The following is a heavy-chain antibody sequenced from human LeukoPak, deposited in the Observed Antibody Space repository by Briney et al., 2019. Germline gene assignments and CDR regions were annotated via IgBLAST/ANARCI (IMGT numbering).Heavy chain of an antibody. Sequence: ASVNVSCKASGYTFTSYVINWVRQATGQGLEGMGWMNPNSCNTRYPQKLQGRVTMTRNTSISTAYMELSSLRSEDTAVYYCARALMVRGVIIYYYYGMDVWGQGTTVTVSS. CDR2: MNPNSCNT. V-gene: IGHV1-8*01. J-gene: IGHJ6*02. CDR3: ARALMVRGVIIYYYYGMDV. D-gene: IGHD3-10*01. CDR1: GYTFTSYV.